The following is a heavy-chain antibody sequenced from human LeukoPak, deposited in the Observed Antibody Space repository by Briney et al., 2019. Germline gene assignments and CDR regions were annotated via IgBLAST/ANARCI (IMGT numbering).Heavy chain of an antibody. D-gene: IGHD6-19*01. V-gene: IGHV4-59*08. Sequence: SETLSLTCTVSGGSISSYYWSWIRQPPGKGLEWIGYIYYSGSTNYNPSLKSRVTISVGTSKNQFSLKLSSVTAADTAVYYCARSIAVAGTGFDYWGQGTLVTVSS. J-gene: IGHJ4*02. CDR1: GGSISSYY. CDR3: ARSIAVAGTGFDY. CDR2: IYYSGST.